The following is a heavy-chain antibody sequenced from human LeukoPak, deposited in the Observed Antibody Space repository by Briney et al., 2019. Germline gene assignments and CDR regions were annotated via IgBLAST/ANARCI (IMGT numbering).Heavy chain of an antibody. CDR2: ISGSGGST. J-gene: IGHJ5*02. V-gene: IGHV3-23*01. CDR1: GFTFSNYA. CDR3: ASLRVFSSPTLIHNWFDP. D-gene: IGHD3-10*01. Sequence: GGSLRLSCAASGFTFSNYAMSWVRQAPGKGLEWVSAISGSGGSTYYADSVKGRFTISRDNSKNTLYLQMNSLRAEDTAVYYCASLRVFSSPTLIHNWFDPWGQGTLVTVPS.